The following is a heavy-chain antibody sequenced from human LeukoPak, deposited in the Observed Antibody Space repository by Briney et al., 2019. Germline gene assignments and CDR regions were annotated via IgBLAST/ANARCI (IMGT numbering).Heavy chain of an antibody. CDR1: GGSFSGYY. D-gene: IGHD4-11*01. J-gene: IGHJ4*02. V-gene: IGHV4-34*01. CDR3: ARAEINDXSKY. Sequence: PSETLSLTCAVYGGSFSGYYWSWIRQPPEKGLEWIGEIYHTGSTNYNPSLKSRVTISVDKSKNQFSLYLDSVTAADTAVYYCARAEINDXSKYWGXGILVTVS. CDR2: IYHTGST.